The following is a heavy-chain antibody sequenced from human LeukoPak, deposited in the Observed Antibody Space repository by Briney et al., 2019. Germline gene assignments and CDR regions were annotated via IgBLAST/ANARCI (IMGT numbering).Heavy chain of an antibody. J-gene: IGHJ4*02. CDR2: IRSKAYGGTT. Sequence: GGSLRLSCTASGFTFGDYAMSWFRQAPGKGLEWVGFIRSKAYGGTTEYAASVKGRFTISRDDSKSIAYLQMNSLKTEDTAVYYCTTYYSYGRYYFDYWGQGTLVTVSS. D-gene: IGHD5-18*01. CDR3: TTYYSYGRYYFDY. V-gene: IGHV3-49*03. CDR1: GFTFGDYA.